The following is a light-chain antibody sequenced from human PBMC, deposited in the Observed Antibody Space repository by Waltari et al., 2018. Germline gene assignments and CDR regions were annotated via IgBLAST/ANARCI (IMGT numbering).Light chain of an antibody. CDR2: AAS. CDR3: QHYNLYSET. V-gene: IGKV1-39*01. J-gene: IGKJ1*01. Sequence: DIQMTQSPSSLSASVGDRVTITCRASQSISSYLNWYQQKPGKAPKLLIYAASSLQSGVPSRFSGSGSGTDFTLTISSLQPDDFATYYCQHYNLYSETFGQGTKVEIK. CDR1: QSISSY.